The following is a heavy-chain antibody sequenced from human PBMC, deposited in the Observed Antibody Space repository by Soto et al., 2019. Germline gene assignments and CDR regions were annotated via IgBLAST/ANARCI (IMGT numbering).Heavy chain of an antibody. CDR1: GYTFTSYD. D-gene: IGHD3-3*01. CDR2: MNPNSGNT. CDR3: AREPYYDFLSGYPRGMYA. J-gene: IGHJ3*01. Sequence: APVSVSCKASGYTFTSYDINWVRQATGQGLEWMGWMNPNSGNTGYAQKFQGRVTMTRNTSISTAYMELSSLRSEDTAVYYCAREPYYDFLSGYPRGMYAWGQGTMVNLS. V-gene: IGHV1-8*01.